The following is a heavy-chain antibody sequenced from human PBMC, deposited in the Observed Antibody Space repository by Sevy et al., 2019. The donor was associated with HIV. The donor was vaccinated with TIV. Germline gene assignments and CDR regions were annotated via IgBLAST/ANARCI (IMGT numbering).Heavy chain of an antibody. V-gene: IGHV3-30-3*01. CDR1: GFTFNNYA. J-gene: IGHJ4*02. CDR2: ISYDGSNK. CDR3: ARDLAAAGTYYFDY. Sequence: GGSLRLSCAASGFTFNNYAMHWVRQAPGKGLEWVAVISYDGSNKYYADSVKGRFTISRDNSKNTLYLQMNSLRAEDTAVDYCARDLAAAGTYYFDYWGQGTLVTVSS. D-gene: IGHD6-13*01.